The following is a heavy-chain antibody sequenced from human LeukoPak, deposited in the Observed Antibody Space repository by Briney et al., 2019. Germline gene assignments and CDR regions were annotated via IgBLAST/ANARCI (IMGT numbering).Heavy chain of an antibody. CDR1: GFTLDDYA. Sequence: GRSLRLSCAASGFTLDDYAMHWVRQAPGKGLEWVSGISWNSGSIGYADSVKGRFTISRDNAKNSLYLQTNSLRAEDTALYYCAKEIGYGGNWGYFDYWGQGTLVTVSS. J-gene: IGHJ4*02. V-gene: IGHV3-9*01. CDR3: AKEIGYGGNWGYFDY. CDR2: ISWNSGSI. D-gene: IGHD4-23*01.